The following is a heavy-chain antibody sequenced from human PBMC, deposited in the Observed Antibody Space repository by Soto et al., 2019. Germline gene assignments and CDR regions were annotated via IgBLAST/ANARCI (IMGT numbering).Heavy chain of an antibody. CDR2: ISGSGGST. J-gene: IGHJ4*02. V-gene: IGHV3-23*01. CDR3: AKALLPGVVPAAIDY. D-gene: IGHD2-2*01. CDR1: GFTFSSYA. Sequence: EVQLLESGGGLVQPGGSLRLSCAASGFTFSSYAMSWVRQAPGKGLEWDSAISGSGGSTYYADSVKGRFTISRDNSKNTLYLQMNSLRAEDTAVYYCAKALLPGVVPAAIDYWGQGTLVTVSS.